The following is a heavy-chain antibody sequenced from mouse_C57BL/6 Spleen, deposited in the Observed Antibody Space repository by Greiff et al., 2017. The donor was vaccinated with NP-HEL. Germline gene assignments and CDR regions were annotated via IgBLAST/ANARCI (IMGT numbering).Heavy chain of an antibody. D-gene: IGHD2-10*02. CDR1: GFNIKDYY. J-gene: IGHJ2*01. V-gene: IGHV14-1*01. Sequence: VQLQQSGAELVRPGASVKLSCTASGFNIKDYYMHWVKQRPEQGLEWIGRIDPEDGDTEYAPKFQGKATMTADTSSNTAYLQLSSLTSEDTAVDNCTTGYGNSLLGYWGQGTTLTVSS. CDR2: IDPEDGDT. CDR3: TTGYGNSLLGY.